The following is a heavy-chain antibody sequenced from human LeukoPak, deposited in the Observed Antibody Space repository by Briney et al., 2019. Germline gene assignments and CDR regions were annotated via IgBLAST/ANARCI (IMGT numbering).Heavy chain of an antibody. CDR1: SGSISTSNYY. Sequence: SETLSLTCTVSSGSISTSNYYWGWVRQPPGKALEWIGNIFYSGSTNYNPSLKSRVTISVDTSKNQFSLKLSSVTAADTAVYYCARVSGYDWESFYDYWGQGTLVTVSS. V-gene: IGHV4-61*05. J-gene: IGHJ4*02. D-gene: IGHD5-12*01. CDR3: ARVSGYDWESFYDY. CDR2: IFYSGST.